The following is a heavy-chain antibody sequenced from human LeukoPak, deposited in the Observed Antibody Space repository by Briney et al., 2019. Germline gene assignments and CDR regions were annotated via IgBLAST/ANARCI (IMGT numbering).Heavy chain of an antibody. J-gene: IGHJ3*01. D-gene: IGHD3-10*02. V-gene: IGHV3-33*01. CDR2: IWYDGSNE. CDR1: GFSFSNSG. CDR3: AREISMFVNAFDL. Sequence: TGGSLRLSCAASGFSFSNSGMHWVPQAPGKGREWGAVIWYDGSNEYYADAVKGRLTISRDNSKNTVHLQMNSLRVEETSVYYCAREISMFVNAFDLWGQGTLVTVTS.